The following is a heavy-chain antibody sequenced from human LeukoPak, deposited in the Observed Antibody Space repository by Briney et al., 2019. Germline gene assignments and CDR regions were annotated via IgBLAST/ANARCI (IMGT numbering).Heavy chain of an antibody. J-gene: IGHJ4*02. CDR1: GGSISNYY. Sequence: PSETLSLTCRVSGGSISNYYWSWIRQPPGKGLEWIGNVYYSGTTYYNSSLKSRVTMSVDTSKNQFSLKLTSVTAADTAVYYCARGAIVTATLMFDSWGPGTLVTVSS. V-gene: IGHV4-59*01. CDR2: VYYSGTT. D-gene: IGHD2-15*01. CDR3: ARGAIVTATLMFDS.